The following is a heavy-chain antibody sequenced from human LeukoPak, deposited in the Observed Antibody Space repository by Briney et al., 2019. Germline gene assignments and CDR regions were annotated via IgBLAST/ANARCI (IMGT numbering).Heavy chain of an antibody. J-gene: IGHJ4*02. Sequence: NPSETLSLTCTVSGGSISSSYYYWGWIRQPPGEGLEWIGNIYYAGNTYDNPSLKSRITMSVDTSRNQFSLRLSSVTAADTAVYYCASLYCGGGSCYPRYWGQGTLVAVSS. V-gene: IGHV4-39*01. CDR1: GGSISSSYYY. D-gene: IGHD2-15*01. CDR2: IYYAGNT. CDR3: ASLYCGGGSCYPRY.